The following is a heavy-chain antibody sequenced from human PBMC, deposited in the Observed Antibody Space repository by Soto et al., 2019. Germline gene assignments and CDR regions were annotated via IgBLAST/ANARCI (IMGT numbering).Heavy chain of an antibody. D-gene: IGHD7-27*01. CDR3: ATSNVTRDSHYYGMDV. V-gene: IGHV1-2*04. CDR1: GYTFIGQY. Sequence: ASVKVSCKASGYTFIGQYMHWVRQAPGQGLEWMGWINPNSGGINYAQKFQDWVTMTRDTSISTVYMELSRLTSDDTAVYYCATSNVTRDSHYYGMDVWGQGTTVTVSS. J-gene: IGHJ6*02. CDR2: INPNSGGI.